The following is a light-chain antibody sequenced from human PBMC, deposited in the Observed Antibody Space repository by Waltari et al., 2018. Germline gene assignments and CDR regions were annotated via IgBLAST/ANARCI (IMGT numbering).Light chain of an antibody. CDR2: EVT. CDR1: SSDVGNYNY. J-gene: IGLJ3*02. Sequence: QSALTQPPSASGSPGQSVTISCTGSSSDVGNYNYVSWYQQHPGKAPKLMIYEVTKRPSGVPDRFSGSKSGNTASLTVSGLQAEDEADYYCSSYVGSNNLMFGGGTKVTVL. CDR3: SSYVGSNNLM. V-gene: IGLV2-8*01.